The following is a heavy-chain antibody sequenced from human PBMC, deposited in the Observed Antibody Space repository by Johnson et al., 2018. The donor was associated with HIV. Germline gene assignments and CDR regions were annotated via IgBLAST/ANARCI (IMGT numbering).Heavy chain of an antibody. CDR3: AEVADPYCGGDCYSWLFVCDS. CDR2: INWNGGSI. J-gene: IGHJ3*02. V-gene: IGHV3-20*04. Sequence: VQLVESGGGVVRPGGSLRLSCAASGFTFDDYGMSWVRQAPGKGLEWVSGINWNGGSIGHAYSVKGRFTISRDNSKNTLALQMNSLRAEDTAVYYCAEVADPYCGGDCYSWLFVCDSWGQGTMVTVSS. D-gene: IGHD2-21*02. CDR1: GFTFDDYG.